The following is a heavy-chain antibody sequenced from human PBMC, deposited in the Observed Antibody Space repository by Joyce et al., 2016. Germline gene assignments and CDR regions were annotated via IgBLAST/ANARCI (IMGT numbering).Heavy chain of an antibody. Sequence: EVQLVEYGGGLVQPGGSLNISCAASGFTFSDSVIHWVRQDDGKGREWVGRIRKKANNYATAYAASVKGRFTLSRDDSKNTAYLQMNSLKTEDTAVYYCCRLVSQGVRQFDIWGQGTMVTVSS. CDR1: GFTFSDSV. CDR3: CRLVSQGVRQFDI. J-gene: IGHJ3*02. V-gene: IGHV3-73*02. D-gene: IGHD3-10*01. CDR2: IRKKANNYAT.